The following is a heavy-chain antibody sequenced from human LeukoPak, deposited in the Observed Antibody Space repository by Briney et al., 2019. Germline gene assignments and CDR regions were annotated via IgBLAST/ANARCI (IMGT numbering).Heavy chain of an antibody. CDR2: INPTGGAT. CDR1: GYTFTNYY. CDR3: ARAAGRDTTSGLDFDY. J-gene: IGHJ4*02. D-gene: IGHD1-26*01. V-gene: IGHV1-46*01. Sequence: ASVKVSCKASGYTFTNYYMHWVRQAPGQGLEWMGIINPTGGATRYAQKFQGRVTMTRDTSTSTVYMELSSLRSEDTAVYYCARAAGRDTTSGLDFDYWGQGILVTVSS.